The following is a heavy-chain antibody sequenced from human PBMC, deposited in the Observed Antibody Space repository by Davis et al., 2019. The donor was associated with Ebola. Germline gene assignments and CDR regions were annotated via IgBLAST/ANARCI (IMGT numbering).Heavy chain of an antibody. CDR2: VSHNGGSA. J-gene: IGHJ4*02. Sequence: PGGSLRLSCTASGFAFSSFAMHWVRQAPGKGLEYISVVSHNGGSAYYANSVKGRFIISRDNSKNTLYLQMGSLRAEDMAVYYCAGGPTTVALDYWGQGTLVTVSS. CDR1: GFAFSSFA. D-gene: IGHD4-23*01. V-gene: IGHV3-64*01. CDR3: AGGPTTVALDY.